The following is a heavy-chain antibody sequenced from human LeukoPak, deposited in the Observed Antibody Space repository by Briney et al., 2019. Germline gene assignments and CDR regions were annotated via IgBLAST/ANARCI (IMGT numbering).Heavy chain of an antibody. J-gene: IGHJ3*02. CDR2: IWYDGSSK. Sequence: GGSLRLSCAASGFTFSSYGMQWVRRAPGKGLEWVALIWYDGSSKYYADSVKGRFTISRDNSKNTLYLQMDNLTAEDTAVYYCARRHFDAFDIWGQGTVVTVPS. CDR3: ARRHFDAFDI. V-gene: IGHV3-33*01. CDR1: GFTFSSYG.